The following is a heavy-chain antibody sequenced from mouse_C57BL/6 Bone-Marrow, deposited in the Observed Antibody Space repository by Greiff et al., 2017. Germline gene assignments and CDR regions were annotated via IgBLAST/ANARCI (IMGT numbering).Heavy chain of an antibody. CDR3: TRRGVYYDYSWPFAY. D-gene: IGHD2-4*01. CDR1: GYTFTDYE. J-gene: IGHJ3*01. V-gene: IGHV1-15*01. Sequence: VKVVESGAELVRPGASVTLSCKASGYTFTDYEMHWVKQTPVHGLEWIGAIDPETGGTAYNQKFKGKAILTAEKSSSTAYMELRSLTSEDSAVYYCTRRGVYYDYSWPFAYWGQGTLVTVSA. CDR2: IDPETGGT.